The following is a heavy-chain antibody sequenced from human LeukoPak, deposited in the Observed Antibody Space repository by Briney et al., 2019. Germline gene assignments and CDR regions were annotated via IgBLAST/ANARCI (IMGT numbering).Heavy chain of an antibody. Sequence: SETLSLTCTVSGGSVSSGSYYWSWIPQPPGKGLEWFVYSYYSGSTNYNPSLKSRVTISVDTSKNQFSLRLSSVTAADTAMYYCAREGGSRDSGYLRPYNFDYWGQGTLVTVSS. CDR2: SYYSGST. J-gene: IGHJ4*02. CDR3: AREGGSRDSGYLRPYNFDY. D-gene: IGHD3-22*01. V-gene: IGHV4-61*01. CDR1: GGSVSSGSYY.